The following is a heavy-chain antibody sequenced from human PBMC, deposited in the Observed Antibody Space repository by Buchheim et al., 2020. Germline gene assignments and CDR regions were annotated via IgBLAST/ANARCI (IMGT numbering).Heavy chain of an antibody. Sequence: EVQLVQSGAEVKKPGESLKISCKGSGYSFTSYWIGWVRQMPGKGLEWMGIIYPGDSDTRYSPSFQGQVTISADKSLSTAYPQWSSLKASDTAMYYCARHVGRGSYFPIYYYYYYMDVWGKGTT. V-gene: IGHV5-51*01. CDR1: GYSFTSYW. CDR2: IYPGDSDT. CDR3: ARHVGRGSYFPIYYYYYYMDV. D-gene: IGHD1-26*01. J-gene: IGHJ6*03.